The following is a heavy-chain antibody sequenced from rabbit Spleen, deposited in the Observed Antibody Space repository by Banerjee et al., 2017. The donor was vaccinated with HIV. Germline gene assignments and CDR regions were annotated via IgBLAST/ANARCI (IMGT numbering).Heavy chain of an antibody. CDR3: AREVLYAGNSGWYTFNL. J-gene: IGHJ4*01. Sequence: QSLRESGGGLFQPGGSLALTCTASGFSFNSGSGFSFNSGYDMCWVRQAPGKGLEWVACIYAGSSGSTYYASWAKGRFTISKTSSTTVTLQMTSLTAADTATYFCAREVLYAGNSGWYTFNLWGPGTLVTVS. V-gene: IGHV1S40*01. CDR2: IYAGSSGST. D-gene: IGHD8-1*01. CDR1: GFSFNSGSGFSFNSGYD.